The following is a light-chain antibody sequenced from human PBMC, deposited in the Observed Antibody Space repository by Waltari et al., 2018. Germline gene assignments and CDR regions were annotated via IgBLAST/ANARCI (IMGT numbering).Light chain of an antibody. CDR2: EVS. V-gene: IGLV2-8*01. CDR3: SSYAGSNNVV. Sequence: QSALTQPPSASGSPGQSVTISCTGTSSDVGGYTYVSWYQQHPGKAPKLMIYEVSKRPSGVPERFSGSKSGNTASLTVSGLQAEDEADYYCSSYAGSNNVVFGGGTKLTVL. J-gene: IGLJ2*01. CDR1: SSDVGGYTY.